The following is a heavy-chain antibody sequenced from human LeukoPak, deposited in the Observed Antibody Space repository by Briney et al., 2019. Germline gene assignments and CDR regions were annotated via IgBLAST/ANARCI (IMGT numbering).Heavy chain of an antibody. D-gene: IGHD4-17*01. V-gene: IGHV6-1*01. J-gene: IGHJ4*02. CDR2: TYYRSKWSK. Sequence: SQTLSLTCAISGDSVSSKDSAWNWIRQPPSRGLEWMGRTYYRSKWSKDYAVSVRSRITINPDTSKNQFSLQLNSVTPEDTAVYYCARDLNGDFSLDSWGQGTLVTVSS. CDR1: GDSVSSKDSA. CDR3: ARDLNGDFSLDS.